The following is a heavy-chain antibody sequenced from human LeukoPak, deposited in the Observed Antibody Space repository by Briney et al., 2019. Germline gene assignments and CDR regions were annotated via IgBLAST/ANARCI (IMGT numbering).Heavy chain of an antibody. CDR3: ARQVGSDAFDY. Sequence: PGESLKISCKCCVFSFTSYWITGVRQLPGKGLEWMGRIDPSDSYTNYSPSFQGNITISVNKSISTAYLQWSILKASDAAMYYGARQVGSDAFDYWGQGTLVTVSS. CDR1: VFSFTSYW. D-gene: IGHD3-10*01. CDR2: IDPSDSYT. J-gene: IGHJ4*02. V-gene: IGHV5-10-1*01.